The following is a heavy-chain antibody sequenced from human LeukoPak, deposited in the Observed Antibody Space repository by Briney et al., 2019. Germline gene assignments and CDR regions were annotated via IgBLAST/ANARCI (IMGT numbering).Heavy chain of an antibody. CDR1: GGSISSSSYY. V-gene: IGHV4-39*01. CDR3: ARHYVWGNNRYYPFDY. Sequence: SETLSLTCTVSGGSISSSSYYWGWIRQPPGEGLEWIGNIYYSGNTYYNPSLKSRVTISIDTSKSQFSLMLNSVTAADTAMYYCARHYVWGNNRYYPFDYWGQGTLVTVSS. CDR2: IYYSGNT. J-gene: IGHJ4*02. D-gene: IGHD3-16*02.